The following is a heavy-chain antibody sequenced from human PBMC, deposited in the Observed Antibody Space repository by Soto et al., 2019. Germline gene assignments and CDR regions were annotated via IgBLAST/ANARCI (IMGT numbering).Heavy chain of an antibody. D-gene: IGHD1-1*01. V-gene: IGHV1-58*01. Sequence: SVKVSCKASGFTFTSSSVQWVRQARGQRLEWIGWIVIGSGNTSYAQRFQERVTFTRDMSTSTAYMELSSLRSEDTAMYYCAAVPGDFDCWGQGTLVTVSS. CDR2: IVIGSGNT. J-gene: IGHJ4*02. CDR3: AAVPGDFDC. CDR1: GFTFTSSS.